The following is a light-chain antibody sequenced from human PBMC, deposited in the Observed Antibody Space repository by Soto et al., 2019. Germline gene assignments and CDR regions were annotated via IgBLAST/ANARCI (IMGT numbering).Light chain of an antibody. CDR3: QVWDSSSVR. CDR1: NIGSKS. V-gene: IGLV3-21*02. J-gene: IGLJ2*01. Sequence: SYELTQPPSVSVAPGQTATITCGGNNIGSKSVHWYQQKPGQAPVLVVYDDSDRPSGIPERFSGSNSGNTATLTISRVEAGDEADYYCQVWDSSSVRFGGGTKLTVL. CDR2: DDS.